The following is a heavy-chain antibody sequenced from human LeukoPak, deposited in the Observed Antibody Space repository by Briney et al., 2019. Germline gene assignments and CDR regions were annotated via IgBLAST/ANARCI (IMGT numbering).Heavy chain of an antibody. CDR2: IYTGGSP. CDR3: ARWGQGFDP. J-gene: IGHJ5*02. Sequence: ASETLSLTCTVSGGSISSYYWSYIRQRDGTGQGRIGRIYTGGSPNYNPSLKSRVTMSVDTSKNQFYLKLSSVTAADTAVYYCARWGQGFDPWGQGTLVTVSS. V-gene: IGHV4-4*07. CDR1: GGSISSYY. D-gene: IGHD3-16*01.